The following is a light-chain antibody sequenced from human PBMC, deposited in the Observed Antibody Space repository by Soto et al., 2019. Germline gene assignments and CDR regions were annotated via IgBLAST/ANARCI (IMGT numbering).Light chain of an antibody. V-gene: IGKV3-15*01. CDR3: QQYNNWPLT. J-gene: IGKJ4*02. Sequence: EIVMTQSPATLSVSPGERATLSCRASQSVSSNLAWYQQKPGQAPRLLIYCASTRATGIPARFSGSGSGTEFTLTISSLQYEDFAVYYCQQYNNWPLTFGGGTKVEIK. CDR1: QSVSSN. CDR2: CAS.